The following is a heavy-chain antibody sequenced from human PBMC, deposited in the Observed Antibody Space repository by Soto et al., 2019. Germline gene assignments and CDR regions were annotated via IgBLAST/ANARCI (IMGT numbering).Heavy chain of an antibody. CDR2: IYYSGST. J-gene: IGHJ4*02. Sequence: PSETLSLTCTVSGGSISSGSYYWSWIRQHPGKGLEWMGYIYYSGSTYYNPSLKSRVTISVDTSKNQFSLKLSSVTAADTAVYYCATGYCSGGSCYSEFFYWGQGTLVTVS. D-gene: IGHD2-15*01. V-gene: IGHV4-61*01. CDR1: GGSISSGSYY. CDR3: ATGYCSGGSCYSEFFY.